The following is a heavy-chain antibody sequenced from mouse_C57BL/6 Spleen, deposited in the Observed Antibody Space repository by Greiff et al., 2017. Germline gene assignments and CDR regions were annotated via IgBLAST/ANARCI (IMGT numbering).Heavy chain of an antibody. J-gene: IGHJ1*03. D-gene: IGHD1-1*01. V-gene: IGHV5-17*01. Sequence: DVHLVESGGGLVKPGGSLKLSCAASGFTFSDYGMHWVRQAPEKGLEWVAYISSGSSTIYYADTVKGRFTISRDNAKNTLFLQMTSLRSEDTAMYYCARELRRWYFDVWGTGTTVTVSS. CDR2: ISSGSSTI. CDR3: ARELRRWYFDV. CDR1: GFTFSDYG.